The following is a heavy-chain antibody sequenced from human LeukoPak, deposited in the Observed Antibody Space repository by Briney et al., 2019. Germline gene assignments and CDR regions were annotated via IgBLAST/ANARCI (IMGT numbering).Heavy chain of an antibody. J-gene: IGHJ5*02. V-gene: IGHV4-61*02. CDR2: IYTSGST. Sequence: PSETLSLTCTVSGGSISSGGYYWSWIRQPAGKGLEWIGRIYTSGSTNYNPSLKSRVTMSVDTSKNQFSLKLSSVTAADTAVYYCARDSARGGSNWFDPWGQGTLVTVSS. D-gene: IGHD3-10*01. CDR3: ARDSARGGSNWFDP. CDR1: GGSISSGGYY.